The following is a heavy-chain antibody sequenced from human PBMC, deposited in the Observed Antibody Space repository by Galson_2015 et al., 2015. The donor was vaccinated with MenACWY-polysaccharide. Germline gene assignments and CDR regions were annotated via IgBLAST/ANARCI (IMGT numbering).Heavy chain of an antibody. Sequence: QSGAEVKKPGESLKISCKGSGFIFTSYWIGWGRQMPGKGLEWMGIIYPGDSDTKYSPSFQGQVTILADKSISTAYLQWSSLRASDTAMYYCARRHLVITVSYAFDIWGQGTMVTVSS. CDR3: ARRHLVITVSYAFDI. D-gene: IGHD3-22*01. CDR1: GFIFTSYW. J-gene: IGHJ3*02. V-gene: IGHV5-51*03. CDR2: IYPGDSDT.